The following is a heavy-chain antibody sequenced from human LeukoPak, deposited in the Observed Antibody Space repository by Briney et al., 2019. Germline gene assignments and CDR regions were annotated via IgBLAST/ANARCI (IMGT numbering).Heavy chain of an antibody. CDR1: GYTFTSYG. J-gene: IGHJ4*02. CDR3: AKDYASFYYDSSGFWDY. Sequence: ASVKVSCKASGYTFTSYGISWVRQAPGQGLEWMGWISAYNGNTNYAQKLQGRVTMTTDTSTSTAYMELRSLRSDDTAVYYCAKDYASFYYDSSGFWDYWGQGTLVTVSS. V-gene: IGHV1-18*01. CDR2: ISAYNGNT. D-gene: IGHD3-22*01.